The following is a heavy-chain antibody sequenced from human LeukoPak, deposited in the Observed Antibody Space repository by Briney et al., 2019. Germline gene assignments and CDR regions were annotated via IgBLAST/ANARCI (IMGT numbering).Heavy chain of an antibody. D-gene: IGHD2-2*01. CDR2: INPSGGST. Sequence: ASVKVSCKASGYTFTSYYMHWVGQPPAQGVEGMGIINPSGGSTSYAHKFKGRVTMTRDTSTITVYMELSSLRSEDTAVYYCARYCSSTSCWDAFDIWGQGTMVTVSS. J-gene: IGHJ3*02. CDR3: ARYCSSTSCWDAFDI. V-gene: IGHV1-46*03. CDR1: GYTFTSYY.